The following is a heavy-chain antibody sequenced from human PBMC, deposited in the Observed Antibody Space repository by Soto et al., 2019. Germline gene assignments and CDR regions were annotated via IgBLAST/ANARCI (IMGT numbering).Heavy chain of an antibody. CDR1: GYTFIGYY. Sequence: ASVKVSCKASGYTFIGYYIHWVRQAPGQGLEWVGRINPSTGTTVYAQKFQGRATMTRDMSTSTVFMDLTSLRSDDTAIYYCARDKQLGDNYYGMDVWGQGTTVTVSS. CDR3: ARDKQLGDNYYGMDV. CDR2: INPSTGTT. V-gene: IGHV1-2*06. D-gene: IGHD6-6*01. J-gene: IGHJ6*02.